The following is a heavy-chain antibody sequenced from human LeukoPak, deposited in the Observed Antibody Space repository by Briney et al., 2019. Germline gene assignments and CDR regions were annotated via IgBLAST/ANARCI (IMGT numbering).Heavy chain of an antibody. Sequence: SETLSLTCAVYGGSFSGYYWSWIRQPPGKGLEWIGEINHSGSTNYNPSLKSRVTISVDTSKNQFSLKLSSVAAADTAVYYCARDSISRWFDPWGQGTLVTVSS. D-gene: IGHD3-3*02. V-gene: IGHV4-34*01. J-gene: IGHJ5*02. CDR3: ARDSISRWFDP. CDR2: INHSGST. CDR1: GGSFSGYY.